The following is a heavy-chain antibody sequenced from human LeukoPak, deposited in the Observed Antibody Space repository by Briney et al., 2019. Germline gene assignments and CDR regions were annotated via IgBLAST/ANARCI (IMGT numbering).Heavy chain of an antibody. Sequence: PGGSLRLSCAASGFTFSSYVMHWVRQAPGKGLEWVAIISYDGSNEYYADSVKGRFTISRDNGKSSLYLQMNSLRAEDTAVYYCARGVYDSTGYYQYWGQGTLVTVSS. D-gene: IGHD3-22*01. CDR2: ISYDGSNE. CDR1: GFTFSSYV. V-gene: IGHV3-30*04. CDR3: ARGVYDSTGYYQY. J-gene: IGHJ4*02.